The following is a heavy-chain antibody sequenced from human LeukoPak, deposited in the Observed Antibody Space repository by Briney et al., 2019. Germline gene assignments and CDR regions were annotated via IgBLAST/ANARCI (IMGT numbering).Heavy chain of an antibody. CDR3: ARTSSAWYFVDC. V-gene: IGHV4-59*01. CDR1: GGSISGYY. CDR2: ISSSGSP. J-gene: IGHJ4*02. Sequence: SETLSLTCTVAGGSISGYYWSWIRQPPGKGLEWIAYISSSGSPYYNPSLRRRVSISVDPSKNQSSLKLSSVTAADTAIYFCARTSSAWYFVDCWGQGTLVTVSS. D-gene: IGHD6-19*01.